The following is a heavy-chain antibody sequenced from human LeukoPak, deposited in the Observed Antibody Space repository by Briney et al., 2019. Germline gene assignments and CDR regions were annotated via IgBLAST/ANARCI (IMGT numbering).Heavy chain of an antibody. CDR3: ARHRTRGGNSYDASDI. Sequence: SETLSLTCTVSGCSVSSSSYFWGWLPQPPGKGLECIATISYSGSTYYSPSLRSRVTMSVYTSKNQFSLKLSYVTAADTAVYYCARHRTRGGNSYDASDIWGQGTMVTVSS. CDR1: GCSVSSSSYF. J-gene: IGHJ3*02. D-gene: IGHD4-23*01. V-gene: IGHV4-39*01. CDR2: ISYSGST.